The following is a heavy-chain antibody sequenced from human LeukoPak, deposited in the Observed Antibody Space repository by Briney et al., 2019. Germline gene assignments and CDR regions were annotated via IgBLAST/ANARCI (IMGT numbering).Heavy chain of an antibody. D-gene: IGHD3-10*01. J-gene: IGHJ4*02. CDR1: GFTVSSNY. CDR3: ARAKPKNMVRGLIMRRESRYYFDY. Sequence: PGGSLRLSCAASGFTVSSNYMSWVRQAPGKGLEWVSVIYSGGSTYYADSVKGRFTISRDNSKSTLYIQMNSLRAEDTAVYCCARAKPKNMVRGLIMRRESRYYFDYWGQGTLVTVSS. CDR2: IYSGGST. V-gene: IGHV3-53*01.